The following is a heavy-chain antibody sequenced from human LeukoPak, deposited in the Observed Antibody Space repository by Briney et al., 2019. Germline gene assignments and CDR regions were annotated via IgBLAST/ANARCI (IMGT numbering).Heavy chain of an antibody. CDR2: IIPIFGTA. CDR3: CSSGPHCSSTSCYTFDY. V-gene: IGHV1-69*05. Sequence: GSSVKVSCKASGGTFSSYAISWVRQAPGQGLEWMGGIIPIFGTANYAQKFQGRVTITTDESTSTAYMELSSLRSEDTAVYYCCSSGPHCSSTSCYTFDYWGQGTLVTVSS. CDR1: GGTFSSYA. D-gene: IGHD2-2*02. J-gene: IGHJ4*02.